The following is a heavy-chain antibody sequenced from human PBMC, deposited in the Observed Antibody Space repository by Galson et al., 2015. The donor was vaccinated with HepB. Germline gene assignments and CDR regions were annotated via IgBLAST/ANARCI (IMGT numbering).Heavy chain of an antibody. J-gene: IGHJ6*02. CDR1: GFTFSSYG. D-gene: IGHD3-10*01. CDR2: ISYDGSNK. V-gene: IGHV3-30*18. Sequence: SLRLSCAASGFTFSSYGMHWVRQAPGKGLEWVAVISYDGSNKYYADSVKGRFTISRDNSKNTLYLQMNSLRAEDTAVYYCAKDSSWGMVRGYDYYYYGMDVWGQGTTVTVSS. CDR3: AKDSSWGMVRGYDYYYYGMDV.